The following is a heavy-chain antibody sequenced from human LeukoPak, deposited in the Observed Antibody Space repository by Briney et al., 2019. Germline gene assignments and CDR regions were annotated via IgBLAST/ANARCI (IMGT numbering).Heavy chain of an antibody. CDR1: GFIFRSYA. D-gene: IGHD3-10*01. V-gene: IGHV3-23*01. J-gene: IGHJ3*02. Sequence: GGSLRLSCAASGFIFRSYAMNWVRQAPGKGLEWVSAISGGGGSTYYADSVKGRFTISRDNSKNTLYLQMNSLRAEDTAVYYCAKVVYGSGSYPAFDIWGQGTMVTVSS. CDR3: AKVVYGSGSYPAFDI. CDR2: ISGGGGST.